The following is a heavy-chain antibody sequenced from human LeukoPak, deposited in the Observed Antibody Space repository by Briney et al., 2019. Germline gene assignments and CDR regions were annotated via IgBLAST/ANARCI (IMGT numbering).Heavy chain of an antibody. Sequence: GGSLRLSCAASGFTFSSYAMSWVRQAPGKGLEWVSSISSSSSYIYYADSVKGRFTISRDNAQRSLYLQMNSLRAGDTAVYYCARQAVARPFDLWGQGTMVAVSS. CDR3: ARQAVARPFDL. CDR1: GFTFSSYA. CDR2: ISSSSSYI. J-gene: IGHJ3*01. V-gene: IGHV3-21*01.